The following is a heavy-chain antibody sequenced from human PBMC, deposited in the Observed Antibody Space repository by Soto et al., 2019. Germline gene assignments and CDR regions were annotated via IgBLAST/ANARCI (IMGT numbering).Heavy chain of an antibody. V-gene: IGHV4-39*01. CDR3: ARAHCSGGSCYLFQH. D-gene: IGHD2-15*01. Sequence: PSETLSLTCTVSGGSISTSSYYWGWIRQPPGKGLEWIGSIYYSGSTYYNPSLKSRVTISVDTSKNQFSLKLSSVTAADTAVYYCARAHCSGGSCYLFQHWGQGTLVT. CDR1: GGSISTSSYY. CDR2: IYYSGST. J-gene: IGHJ1*01.